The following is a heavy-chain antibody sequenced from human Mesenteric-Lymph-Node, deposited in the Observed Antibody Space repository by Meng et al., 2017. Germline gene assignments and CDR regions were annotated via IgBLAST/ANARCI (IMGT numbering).Heavy chain of an antibody. V-gene: IGHV4-39*01. CDR3: ARHDGGYGDYFDH. CDR1: GGSISISRDY. CDR2: IYYSGST. D-gene: IGHD5-12*01. Sequence: QAQLQESGPGLGKPSQTLSRTCTVSGGSISISRDYWGWIRQPPGKGLEWIGSIYYSGSTYYNPSLRSRVTMSLDTSKNQFSLKLSSVTATDTAVYYCARHDGGYGDYFDHWGQGTLVTVSS. J-gene: IGHJ4*02.